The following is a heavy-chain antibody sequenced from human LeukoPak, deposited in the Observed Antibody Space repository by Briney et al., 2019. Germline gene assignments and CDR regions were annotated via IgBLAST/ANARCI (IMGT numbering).Heavy chain of an antibody. CDR3: ARPANDFWSGYPYYYYYYMDV. CDR2: INPNSGGT. J-gene: IGHJ6*03. V-gene: IGHV1-2*02. D-gene: IGHD3-3*01. Sequence: GASVKVSCKASGYTFTGYYMHWVRQAPGQGLEWMGWINPNSGGTNYAQKFQGRVTMTRDTSISTAYMELSRLRSDDTAVYYCARPANDFWSGYPYYYYYYMDVWGKGTTVTVSS. CDR1: GYTFTGYY.